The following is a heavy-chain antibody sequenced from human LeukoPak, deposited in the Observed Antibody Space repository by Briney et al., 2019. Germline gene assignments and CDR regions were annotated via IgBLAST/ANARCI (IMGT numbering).Heavy chain of an antibody. Sequence: SETLSLTCTVSGGSISSYYWSWIRQPPGKGLEWIGYIYYSGSTNYNPSLKSRVTISVDTSKNQFSLKLSSVTAADAAVNYCTRLFSGYDIGWYFDLWGRGTLATVSS. J-gene: IGHJ2*01. D-gene: IGHD5-12*01. CDR1: GGSISSYY. V-gene: IGHV4-59*01. CDR3: TRLFSGYDIGWYFDL. CDR2: IYYSGST.